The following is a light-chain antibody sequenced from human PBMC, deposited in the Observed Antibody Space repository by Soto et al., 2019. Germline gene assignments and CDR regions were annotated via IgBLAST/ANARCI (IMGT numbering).Light chain of an antibody. CDR2: DAS. Sequence: EIVLTQSPATLSLSPGERATLSCRASQSVSSYLAWYQQKPGQAPRLLIYDASNRATGIPARFSGSGSGTDFPLTISSLEPEDFAVYYCQQRSNWPYVTFGQGTKVDIK. CDR1: QSVSSY. CDR3: QQRSNWPYVT. J-gene: IGKJ1*01. V-gene: IGKV3-11*01.